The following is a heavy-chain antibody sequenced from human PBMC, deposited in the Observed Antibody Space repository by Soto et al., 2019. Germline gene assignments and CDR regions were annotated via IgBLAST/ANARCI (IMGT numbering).Heavy chain of an antibody. CDR3: ASSMGRGGNDY. Sequence: EVQLVESGGGLVQPGGSLRLSCAASGFTFSDYWMSWVRQAPGKGLECVANIKTDGSEKYYVDPVKGRFTISRDNAKNPLYLQMNSMGAEDPAVYYCASSMGRGGNDYWGPGTLVAVSS. V-gene: IGHV3-7*05. J-gene: IGHJ4*02. CDR1: GFTFSDYW. D-gene: IGHD3-10*01. CDR2: IKTDGSEK.